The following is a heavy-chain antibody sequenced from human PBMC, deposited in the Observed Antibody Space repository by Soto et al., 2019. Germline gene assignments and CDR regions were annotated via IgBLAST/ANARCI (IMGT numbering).Heavy chain of an antibody. Sequence: QITLKESGPTLVKPTQTLTLTCTFSGFSFGVSGVGVGWIRQPPGRALEWLGLVFWNDDKRYSLSLESRLTLTKDTSNNQVVLTVTNLDPGDTGTYYCARAYTYDFDHWGQGTLVTVSS. V-gene: IGHV2-5*01. CDR1: GFSFGVSGVG. CDR3: ARAYTYDFDH. J-gene: IGHJ4*02. CDR2: VFWNDDK. D-gene: IGHD2-21*01.